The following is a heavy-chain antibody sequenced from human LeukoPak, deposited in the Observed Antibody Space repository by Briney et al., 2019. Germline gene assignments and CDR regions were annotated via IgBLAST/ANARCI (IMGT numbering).Heavy chain of an antibody. CDR2: IYYSGST. V-gene: IGHV4-39*01. CDR3: ASPVENGG. Sequence: PSETLSLTCTVSGGSISSSSYYWGWIRQPPGKGLEWIGSIYYSGSTYYNPSLKSRVTISVDTSKNQFSLKLSSVTAADTAVYYCASPVENGGWGQGTMVTVSS. CDR1: GGSISSSSYY. J-gene: IGHJ3*01. D-gene: IGHD1-1*01.